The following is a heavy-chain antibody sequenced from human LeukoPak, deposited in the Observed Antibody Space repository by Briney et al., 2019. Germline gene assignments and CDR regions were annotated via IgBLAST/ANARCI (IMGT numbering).Heavy chain of an antibody. D-gene: IGHD5-12*01. CDR2: IIPIFGTA. J-gene: IGHJ5*02. CDR1: GGTFSSYA. V-gene: IGHV1-69*05. CDR3: ARVDSGYDRNWFDP. Sequence: ASVKVSCKASGGTFSSYAISWVRQAPGQGLEWMGGIIPIFGTANYAQKFQGRVTITTDESTSTAYMELSSLRSEDTAVYYCARVDSGYDRNWFDPWGQGTLVTVSS.